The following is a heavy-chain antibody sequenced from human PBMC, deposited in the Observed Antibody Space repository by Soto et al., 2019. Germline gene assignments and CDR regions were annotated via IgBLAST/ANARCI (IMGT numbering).Heavy chain of an antibody. V-gene: IGHV1-18*01. Sequence: QVQLVQSGAEVKKPGASVKVSCKASGYTYTSYGIIWVRQAPGQGLEWMGWISDYNGNTNYAQKLQGRVTMTTDTSTSTAYMELRSLSTDDTAVYYCEISAVAKFAFDIWGQGTMVTVSS. J-gene: IGHJ3*02. CDR3: EISAVAKFAFDI. CDR1: GYTYTSYG. D-gene: IGHD5-12*01. CDR2: ISDYNGNT.